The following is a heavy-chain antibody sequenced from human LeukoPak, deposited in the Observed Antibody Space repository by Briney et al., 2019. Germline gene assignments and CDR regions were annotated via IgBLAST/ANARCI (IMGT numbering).Heavy chain of an antibody. D-gene: IGHD5-12*01. CDR3: ATPERGYSGYDFGS. J-gene: IGHJ4*02. V-gene: IGHV1-24*01. CDR1: GYTLTELS. CDR2: FDPEDGET. Sequence: ASVKVSCKVSGYTLTELSMHWVRQAPGKGLEWMGGFDPEDGETIYAQKFQGRVTMTEDTSTDTAYMELSRLRSDDTAVYYCATPERGYSGYDFGSWGQGTLVTVSS.